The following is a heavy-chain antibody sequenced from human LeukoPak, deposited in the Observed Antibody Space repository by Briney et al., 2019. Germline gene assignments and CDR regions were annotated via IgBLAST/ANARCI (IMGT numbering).Heavy chain of an antibody. J-gene: IGHJ2*01. CDR2: ISSSSSYI. D-gene: IGHD6-13*01. V-gene: IGHV3-21*01. CDR1: GFTFSSYS. CDR3: ARVIAAPSWYFDL. Sequence: GGSLRLSCAASGFTFSSYSMNWVRQAPGKGLEWVSSISSSSSYIYYADSVKGRFTISRDNAKNSLYLQMNSLRAEDTAVYYCARVIAAPSWYFDLWGRGTLVTVSS.